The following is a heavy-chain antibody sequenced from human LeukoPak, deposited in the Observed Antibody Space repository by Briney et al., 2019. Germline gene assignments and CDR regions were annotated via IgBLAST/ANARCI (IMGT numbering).Heavy chain of an antibody. V-gene: IGHV3-7*01. Sequence: GGSLRLSCVVSGFTFSSYSMIWVRQAPGKGLQWVANMKKDGSETKYVDSVKGRFTISRDNTKNSLYLQMNSLRVEDTAVYYCGRHRSGSGTYFIDYWGQGTLVSVSS. CDR1: GFTFSSYS. CDR3: GRHRSGSGTYFIDY. D-gene: IGHD3-10*01. J-gene: IGHJ4*02. CDR2: MKKDGSET.